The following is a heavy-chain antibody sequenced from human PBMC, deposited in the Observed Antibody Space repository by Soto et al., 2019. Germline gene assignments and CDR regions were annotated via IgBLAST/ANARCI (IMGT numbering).Heavy chain of an antibody. V-gene: IGHV1-8*01. CDR2: MNPNSGNT. Sequence: ASVKVSCKASGYTFTSYYINWVRQATGQGLEWMGWMNPNSGNTGYAQKFQGRVTMTRNTSISTAYMELSSLRSEDTAVYYCARAGRAFGGAFDIWGQGTMVTVSS. CDR1: GYTFTSYY. CDR3: ARAGRAFGGAFDI. D-gene: IGHD3-10*01. J-gene: IGHJ3*02.